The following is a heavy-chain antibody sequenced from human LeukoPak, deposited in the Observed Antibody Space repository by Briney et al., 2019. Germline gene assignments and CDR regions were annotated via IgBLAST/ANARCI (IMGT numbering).Heavy chain of an antibody. CDR2: MKQDGSEK. CDR1: GFTFNSYW. CDR3: AKRGVVIRVILVGFHKEAYYFDS. V-gene: IGHV3-7*03. J-gene: IGHJ4*02. D-gene: IGHD3-22*01. Sequence: GGSLRLSCAASGFTFNSYWMSWVRQAPGKGLEWVAKMKQDGSEKYYVDSVKGRFTISRDNAKNSLYLQMNSLRAEDTAVYFCAKRGVVIRVILVGFHKEAYYFDSWGQGALVTVSS.